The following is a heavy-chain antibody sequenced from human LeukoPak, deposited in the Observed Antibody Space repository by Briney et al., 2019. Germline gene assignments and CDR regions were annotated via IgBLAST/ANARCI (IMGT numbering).Heavy chain of an antibody. CDR3: ARGLQLERRGRFFPLHI. D-gene: IGHD1-1*01. Sequence: EASVKGSCKASDYTFTSYGINWVRQAPGQGLEWMGWISVNNGNTNYAQKLQGRVTMTTDTSTSTAYMELRSLRSDDTAVYYCARGLQLERRGRFFPLHIWGQGTMVTVSS. V-gene: IGHV1-18*01. CDR1: DYTFTSYG. CDR2: ISVNNGNT. J-gene: IGHJ3*02.